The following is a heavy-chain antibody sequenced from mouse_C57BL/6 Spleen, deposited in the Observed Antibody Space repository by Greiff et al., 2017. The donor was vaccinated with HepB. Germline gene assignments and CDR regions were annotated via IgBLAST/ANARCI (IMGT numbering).Heavy chain of an antibody. V-gene: IGHV5-6*01. D-gene: IGHD2-4*01. Sequence: VQLKESGGDLVKPGGSLKLSCAASGFTFSSYGMSWVRQTPDKRLEWVATISSGGSYTYYPDSVKGRFTISRDIAKNTLYLQMSSLKSEDTAMYYCARHEYDYDEAPFAYWGQGTLVTVSA. CDR1: GFTFSSYG. CDR2: ISSGGSYT. CDR3: ARHEYDYDEAPFAY. J-gene: IGHJ3*01.